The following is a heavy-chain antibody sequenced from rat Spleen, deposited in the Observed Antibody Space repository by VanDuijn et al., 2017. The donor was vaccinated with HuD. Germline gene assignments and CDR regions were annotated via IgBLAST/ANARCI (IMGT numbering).Heavy chain of an antibody. Sequence: VQLKESGPGLMQPSQTLSLTCIVSGFSLTSYHVHWVRQSPGKGLEWVASISYDGSSTYYRDSEKGRFTISRDNAKSTLFLQMDSLRSEDTATFYCTTVGNYFNYWGQGVMVTVSS. CDR3: TTVGNYFNY. V-gene: IGHV5-20*01. CDR1: GFSLTSYH. J-gene: IGHJ2*01. CDR2: ISYDGSST.